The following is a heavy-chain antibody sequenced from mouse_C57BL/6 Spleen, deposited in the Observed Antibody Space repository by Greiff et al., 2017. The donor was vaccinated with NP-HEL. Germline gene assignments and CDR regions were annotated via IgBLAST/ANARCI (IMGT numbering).Heavy chain of an antibody. CDR1: GYTFTSYW. V-gene: IGHV1-64*01. D-gene: IGHD4-1*01. J-gene: IGHJ3*01. CDR2: IHPNSGST. Sequence: QVQLKQPGAELVKPGASVKLSCKASGYTFTSYWMHWVKQRPGQGLEWIGMIHPNSGSTNYNEKFKSKATLTVDKSSSTAYMQLSSLTSEDSAVYYCAAGTLAWFAYWGQGTLVTVSA. CDR3: AAGTLAWFAY.